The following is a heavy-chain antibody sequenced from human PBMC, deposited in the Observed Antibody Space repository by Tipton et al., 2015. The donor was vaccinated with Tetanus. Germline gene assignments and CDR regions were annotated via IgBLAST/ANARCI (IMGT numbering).Heavy chain of an antibody. D-gene: IGHD2-2*01. J-gene: IGHJ6*02. V-gene: IGHV1-8*01. Sequence: QLVQSGPEVKKPGASVKVSCRASGYTFTSYGLNWVRQAAGRGFEWVGWLNPKSGSAVYGQKFQGRVTMTTNTSITTAFMEVTSLTHEDTAVYYCASGSSIRHGLDVWGHGTSVTVSS. CDR2: LNPKSGSA. CDR3: ASGSSIRHGLDV. CDR1: GYTFTSYG.